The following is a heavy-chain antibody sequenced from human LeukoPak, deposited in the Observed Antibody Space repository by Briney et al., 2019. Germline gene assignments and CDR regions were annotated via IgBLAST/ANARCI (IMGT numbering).Heavy chain of an antibody. V-gene: IGHV3-48*03. D-gene: IGHD3-3*01. CDR1: GFTFSSYE. J-gene: IGHJ6*02. Sequence: GGSLRLSCAASGFTFSSYEMNWVRQAPGKGLEGFSYISSSGSTIYYADSVKGRFAISRDNAKNSLYLQMNSLRAEDTAVYYCARDGYYDFWSGPFFRDYYGMDVWGQGTTVTVSS. CDR2: ISSSGSTI. CDR3: ARDGYYDFWSGPFFRDYYGMDV.